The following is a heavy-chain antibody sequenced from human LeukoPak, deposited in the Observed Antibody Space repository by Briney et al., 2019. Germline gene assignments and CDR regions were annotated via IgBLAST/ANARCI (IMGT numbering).Heavy chain of an antibody. CDR2: IYTSGST. D-gene: IGHD5-18*01. CDR3: AREGRGYSYAYYYYYGMDV. J-gene: IGHJ6*02. V-gene: IGHV4-4*07. CDR1: GGSISSYY. Sequence: PSETLSLTCTVSGGSISSYYWSWIWQPAGKGLEWIGRIYTSGSTNYNPSLKSRVTMSVDTSKNQFSLKLSSETAADTAVYYCAREGRGYSYAYYYYYGMDVWGQGTTVTVSS.